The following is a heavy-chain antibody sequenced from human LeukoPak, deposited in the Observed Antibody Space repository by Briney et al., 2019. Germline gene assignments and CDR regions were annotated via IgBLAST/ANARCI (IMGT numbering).Heavy chain of an antibody. Sequence: ASVKVSCKASGYTFTSYAMHWVRQAPGQRLEWMGWINAGNGNTKYSQEFQGRVTITRDTSASTAYMELSSLRSEDTAVYYCARDLGGDYRFDYWGQGTLVTVSS. CDR1: GYTFTSYA. CDR2: INAGNGNT. D-gene: IGHD4-17*01. J-gene: IGHJ4*02. CDR3: ARDLGGDYRFDY. V-gene: IGHV1-3*03.